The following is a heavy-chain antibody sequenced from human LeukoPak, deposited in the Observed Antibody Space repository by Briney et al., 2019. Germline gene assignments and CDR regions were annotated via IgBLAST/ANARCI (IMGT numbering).Heavy chain of an antibody. J-gene: IGHJ6*03. CDR3: ARDHCSGGSCYRDYYYYYMDV. D-gene: IGHD2-15*01. CDR1: GGSISSGSYY. Sequence: PSQTLSLTCTVSGGSISSGSYYWSWIRQPAGKGLEWIGRIYTSGSTNHNPSLKSRVTISVDTSKNQFSLKLSSVTAADTAEYYCARDHCSGGSCYRDYYYYYMDVWGKGTTVTVSS. CDR2: IYTSGST. V-gene: IGHV4-61*02.